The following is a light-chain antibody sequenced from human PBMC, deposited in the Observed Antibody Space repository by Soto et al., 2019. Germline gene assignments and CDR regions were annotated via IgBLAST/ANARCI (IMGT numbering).Light chain of an antibody. CDR2: KAS. J-gene: IGKJ5*01. CDR1: QSISSW. CDR3: QQYNSYPIT. Sequence: DIQMTQSPSTLSASVGDRVTITCRASQSISSWLAWYQQKPGKAPNLLIYKASSLESGVPSRFSGSGSGTEFTLTISSLQPDDFATYYCQQYNSYPITFGPGTRLEIK. V-gene: IGKV1-5*03.